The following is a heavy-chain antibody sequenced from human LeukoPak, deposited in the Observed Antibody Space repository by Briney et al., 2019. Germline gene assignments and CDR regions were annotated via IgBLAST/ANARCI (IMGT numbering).Heavy chain of an antibody. J-gene: IGHJ4*02. CDR3: AIGKSGNAIDY. D-gene: IGHD5-12*01. Sequence: GGSLRLSCAASEFTISSNYMSWVRQAPGKGLEWVADIKQDGTEKYYVDSVKGRFTISRENAENSLYLQMNSLRAEDTAVYYCAIGKSGNAIDYWGQGTLVTVSS. CDR1: EFTISSNY. V-gene: IGHV3-7*01. CDR2: IKQDGTEK.